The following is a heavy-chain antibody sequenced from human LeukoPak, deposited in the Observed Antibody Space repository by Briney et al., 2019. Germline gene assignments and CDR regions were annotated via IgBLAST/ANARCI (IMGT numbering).Heavy chain of an antibody. Sequence: SQTLSLTCAVSGGSISSGVYSWDWIRQPPGKGLEWIGHIYYSGSTYYNPSLKSRVTISVDTSKNQFYLKLSSVTAADTAVYYCARVPISGPYTMSIDYWGQGTLVTVSS. J-gene: IGHJ4*02. V-gene: IGHV4-30-4*07. CDR2: IYYSGST. CDR3: ARVPISGPYTMSIDY. CDR1: GGSISSGVYS. D-gene: IGHD3-10*02.